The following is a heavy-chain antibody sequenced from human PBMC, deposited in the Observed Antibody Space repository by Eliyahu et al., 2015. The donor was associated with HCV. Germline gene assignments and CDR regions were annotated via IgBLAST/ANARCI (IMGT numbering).Heavy chain of an antibody. Sequence: EVQLVQSGAEVKKPGESLRXXCKGSGYSFTTYWITWVRQIPGKGLEWMGRIDPRDSYTKYSPSFQGHVTISVDKSIATAYLQWSSLKASDTAMYYCARRVVAGTHSPTPFDYWGQGTLVTVSS. J-gene: IGHJ4*02. CDR3: ARRVVAGTHSPTPFDY. V-gene: IGHV5-10-1*03. D-gene: IGHD2-15*01. CDR1: GYSFTTYW. CDR2: IDPRDSYT.